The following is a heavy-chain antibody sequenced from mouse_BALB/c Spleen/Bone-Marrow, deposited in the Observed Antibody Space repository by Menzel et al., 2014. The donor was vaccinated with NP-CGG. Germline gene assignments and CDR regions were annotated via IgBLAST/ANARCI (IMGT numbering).Heavy chain of an antibody. CDR1: GFAFSSYD. V-gene: IGHV5-12-1*01. J-gene: IGHJ2*01. CDR2: ISSGGGST. D-gene: IGHD1-1*01. CDR3: AREVLRDYFDH. Sequence: EVQVVESGGGLVKPGGSLKLSCAASGFAFSSYDMSWVRQTPEKRLEWVAYISSGGGSTYYPDTVKGRFTISRDNAKNTLYLQMSSLKSEDTAMYYCAREVLRDYFDHWGQGTTLTVSS.